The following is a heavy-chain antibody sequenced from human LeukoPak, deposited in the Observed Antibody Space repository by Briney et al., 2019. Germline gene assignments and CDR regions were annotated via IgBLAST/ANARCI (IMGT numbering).Heavy chain of an antibody. J-gene: IGHJ4*02. CDR2: IRRDGDEK. D-gene: IGHD2-2*02. Sequence: GGSLRLSCAASGFTFSDYWMSWVRQAPGKGLEWVANIRRDGDEKHYVDSVKGRFTISRDNAKNTLYLQMNSLRAEDTAVYYCARGKGQLLYLIFDYWGQGTLVTVSS. V-gene: IGHV3-7*01. CDR3: ARGKGQLLYLIFDY. CDR1: GFTFSDYW.